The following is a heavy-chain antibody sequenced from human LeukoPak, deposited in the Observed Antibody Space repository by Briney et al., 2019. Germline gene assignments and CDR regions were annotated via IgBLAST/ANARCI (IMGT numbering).Heavy chain of an antibody. CDR1: GGSISSGGYY. CDR3: ARGNGYYHSPAFDY. J-gene: IGHJ4*02. V-gene: IGHV4-31*03. CDR2: IYYSGST. D-gene: IGHD3-22*01. Sequence: SETLSLTCTVSGGSISSGGYYWSWIRQHPGKGLEWIGYIYYSGSTYYNPSLKSRVTISVDTSKNQFSLKLSSVTAADTAEYYCARGNGYYHSPAFDYWGQGTLVTVSS.